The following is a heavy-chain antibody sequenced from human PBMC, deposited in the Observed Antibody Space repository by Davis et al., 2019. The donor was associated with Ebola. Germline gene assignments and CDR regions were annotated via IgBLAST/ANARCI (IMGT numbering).Heavy chain of an antibody. J-gene: IGHJ4*02. CDR1: GFTSSSYA. D-gene: IGHD5-18*01. CDR2: ISYDGSNK. V-gene: IGHV3-30-3*01. Sequence: GESLKISCAASGFTSSSYAMHWVRQAPGKGLEWVAVISYDGSNKYYADSVKGRFTISRDNSKNTLYLQMNSLRAEDTAVYYCARGGIQLWLLGSWGQGTLVTVSS. CDR3: ARGGIQLWLLGS.